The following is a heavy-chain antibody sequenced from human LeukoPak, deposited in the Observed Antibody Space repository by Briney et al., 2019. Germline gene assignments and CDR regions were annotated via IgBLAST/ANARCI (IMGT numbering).Heavy chain of an antibody. CDR2: IYTSGST. J-gene: IGHJ6*02. V-gene: IGHV4-4*09. CDR3: ARHGRWIVPAAHPSGSYRRVYYGMDV. CDR1: GGSISSYY. D-gene: IGHD2-2*01. Sequence: KSSETLSLTCTVSGGSISSYYWSWIRQPPGKGLEWIGRIYTSGSTNYNPSLKSRVTISVDTSKNQFSLKLSSVTAADTAVYYCARHGRWIVPAAHPSGSYRRVYYGMDVWGQGTTVTVSS.